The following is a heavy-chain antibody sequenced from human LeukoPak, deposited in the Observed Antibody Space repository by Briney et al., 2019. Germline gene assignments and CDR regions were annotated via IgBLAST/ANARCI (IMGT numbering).Heavy chain of an antibody. V-gene: IGHV3-30*02. CDR1: GFTFSSYA. CDR2: IRYDGSSK. D-gene: IGHD2-2*03. CDR3: ATANGYYFDY. Sequence: GGSLRLSCAASGFTFSSYAMSWVRQAPGKGLEWVAFIRYDGSSKYYADSVKGRFTISRDNSKNTLYLQMNSLRAEDTAVYYCATANGYYFDYWGQGTLVTVSS. J-gene: IGHJ4*02.